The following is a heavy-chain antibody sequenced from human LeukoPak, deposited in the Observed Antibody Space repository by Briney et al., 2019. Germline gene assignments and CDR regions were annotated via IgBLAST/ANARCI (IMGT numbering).Heavy chain of an antibody. CDR1: GDTFANYD. CDR2: MSPSSGHT. V-gene: IGHV1-8*01. D-gene: IGHD7-27*01. Sequence: SVKVSCKASGDTFANYDINWVRQATGQGLEWMGWMSPSSGHTGYAQKFQGRVTMTRSTSISTAYMELSSLRSEDTAVYYCARGPPNWGFDYWGQGTLVTVSS. CDR3: ARGPPNWGFDY. J-gene: IGHJ4*02.